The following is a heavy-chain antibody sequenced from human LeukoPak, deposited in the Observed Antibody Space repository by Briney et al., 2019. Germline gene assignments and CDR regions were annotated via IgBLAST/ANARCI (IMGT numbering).Heavy chain of an antibody. CDR3: ARDLNYCSGGSCYHRGAIDY. CDR2: INPNSGGT. Sequence: ASVKVSCRASGYTFTGYYMHWVRQAPGQGLEWMGWINPNSGGTNYAQKFQGRVTMTRDTSISTAYMELSRLRSDDTAVYYCARDLNYCSGGSCYHRGAIDYWGQGTLVTVSS. CDR1: GYTFTGYY. V-gene: IGHV1-2*02. D-gene: IGHD2-15*01. J-gene: IGHJ4*02.